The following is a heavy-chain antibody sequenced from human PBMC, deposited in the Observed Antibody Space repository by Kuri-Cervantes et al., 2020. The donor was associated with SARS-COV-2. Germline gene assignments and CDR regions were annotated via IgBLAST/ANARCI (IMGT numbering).Heavy chain of an antibody. V-gene: IGHV3-33*08. D-gene: IGHD2-15*01. CDR2: IWYDGSKK. CDR1: GCTFSSYG. Sequence: GESLKISCAASGCTFSSYGMHGVRQAPGKGLEWVAVIWYDGSKKYYADSVKGRFTISRDNSKNTLYLHMNSLRAEDTAVYCCSRDPVVVAAADWDGMDVWGQGTTVTVSS. J-gene: IGHJ6*02. CDR3: SRDPVVVAAADWDGMDV.